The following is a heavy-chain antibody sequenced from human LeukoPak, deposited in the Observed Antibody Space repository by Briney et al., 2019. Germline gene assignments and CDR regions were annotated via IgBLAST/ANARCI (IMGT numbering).Heavy chain of an antibody. Sequence: GGSLRLSCEASGFTFDDYDMSWVRQAPGKGLEWVSYISSSGSTIYYADSVKGRFTISRDNAKNSLYLQMNSLRAEDTAVYYCAELGITMIGGVWGKGTTVTISS. D-gene: IGHD3-10*02. V-gene: IGHV3-48*03. J-gene: IGHJ6*04. CDR1: GFTFDDYD. CDR2: ISSSGSTI. CDR3: AELGITMIGGV.